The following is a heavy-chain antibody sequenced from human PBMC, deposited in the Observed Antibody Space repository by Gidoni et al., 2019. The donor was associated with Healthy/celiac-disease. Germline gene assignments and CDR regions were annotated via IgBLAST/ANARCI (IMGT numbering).Heavy chain of an antibody. J-gene: IGHJ3*02. Sequence: QVQLVESGGGVVQPGRSLRLSCAASGFTFSSYGMHWVRQAPGKGLEWVAVIWYDGSNKYYADSVKGRFTISRDNSKNTLYLQMNSLRAEDTAVYYCARGGSHGYTIAFDIWGQGTMVTVSS. CDR3: ARGGSHGYTIAFDI. CDR1: GFTFSSYG. D-gene: IGHD6-13*01. CDR2: IWYDGSNK. V-gene: IGHV3-33*01.